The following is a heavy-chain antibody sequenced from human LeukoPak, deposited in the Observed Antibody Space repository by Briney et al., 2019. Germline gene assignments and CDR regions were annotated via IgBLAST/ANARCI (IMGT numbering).Heavy chain of an antibody. CDR2: IYYSGST. CDR1: GGSISSGGYY. V-gene: IGHV4-31*03. CDR3: ARAPRTGYSSSWYPFDDSFWFDY. Sequence: SQTLSLTCTVSGGSISSGGYYWSWIRQHPGKGLEWIGYIYYSGSTYYNPSLKSRVTISVDTSKNQFSLKLSSVTAADTAVYYCARAPRTGYSSSWYPFDDSFWFDYWGQGTLVTVSS. D-gene: IGHD6-13*01. J-gene: IGHJ4*02.